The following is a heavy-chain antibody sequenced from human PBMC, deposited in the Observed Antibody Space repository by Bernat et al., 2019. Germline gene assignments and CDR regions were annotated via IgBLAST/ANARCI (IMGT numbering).Heavy chain of an antibody. J-gene: IGHJ4*02. D-gene: IGHD2-21*02. CDR1: GYTFTGYY. V-gene: IGHV1-2*02. CDR3: ARDIVLTATIQLYNFDY. Sequence: QVQLVQSGAEVKKPGASVKVSCKASGYTFTGYYMHWVRQAPGQGLEWMGWINPNSGGTNYAQKFQGRVTMTRDTSISTAYMELSRLRSDDTAVYYCARDIVLTATIQLYNFDYWGQGTLVTVSS. CDR2: INPNSGGT.